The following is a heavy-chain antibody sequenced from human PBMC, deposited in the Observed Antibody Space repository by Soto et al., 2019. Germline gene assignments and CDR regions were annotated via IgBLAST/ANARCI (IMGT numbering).Heavy chain of an antibody. Sequence: HPGGSLRLSCAASGFTVSSDYMSWVRQAPGKGLEWVSVIYTGGSTYYADSVKGRFTFSRDNSKNTLYLQMNSLRAEDTAVYYCARAYGGNPALFGPWGQGTLVTVSS. CDR1: GFTVSSDY. CDR3: ARAYGGNPALFGP. V-gene: IGHV3-53*01. J-gene: IGHJ5*02. CDR2: IYTGGST. D-gene: IGHD4-17*01.